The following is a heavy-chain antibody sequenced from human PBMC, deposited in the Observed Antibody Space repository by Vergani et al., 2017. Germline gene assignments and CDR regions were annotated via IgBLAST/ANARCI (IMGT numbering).Heavy chain of an antibody. J-gene: IGHJ3*02. V-gene: IGHV4-31*11. CDR3: ARAPIGSTSFGVVIIRFAFDI. D-gene: IGHD3-3*01. CDR1: GGSISSRGYY. Sequence: QLQESGPGLVKPSATLSLTCAVSGGSISSRGYYWSWIRQHPGKGLEWIGYIYYSGSTYYNPSLKSRVTISVDTSKNQFSLKLSSVTAADTAVYYCARAPIGSTSFGVVIIRFAFDIWGQGTMVTVSS. CDR2: IYYSGST.